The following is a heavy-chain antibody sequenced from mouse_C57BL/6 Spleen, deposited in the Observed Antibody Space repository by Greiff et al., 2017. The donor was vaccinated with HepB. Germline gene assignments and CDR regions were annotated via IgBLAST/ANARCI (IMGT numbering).Heavy chain of an antibody. V-gene: IGHV1-54*01. CDR1: GYAFTNYL. Sequence: SGAELVRPGTSVKVSCKASGYAFTNYLIEWVKQRPGQGLEWIGVINPGSGGTNYNEKFKGKATLTADKSSSTAYMQLSSLTSEDSAVYFCARSDYYDYDGAMDYWGQGTSVTVSS. J-gene: IGHJ4*01. CDR2: INPGSGGT. CDR3: ARSDYYDYDGAMDY. D-gene: IGHD2-4*01.